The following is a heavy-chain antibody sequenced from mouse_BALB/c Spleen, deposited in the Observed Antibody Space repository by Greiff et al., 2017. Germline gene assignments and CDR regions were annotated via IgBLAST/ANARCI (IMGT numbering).Heavy chain of an antibody. CDR1: GFTFSSYG. V-gene: IGHV5-6-3*01. J-gene: IGHJ3*01. D-gene: IGHD1-1*01. CDR3: ARDLYYYGSSGFAY. CDR2: INSNGGST. Sequence: EVHLVESGGGLVQPGGSLKLSCAASGFTFSSYGMSWVRQTPDKRLELVATINSNGGSTYYPDSVKGRFTISRDNAKNTLYLQMSSLKSEDTAMYYCARDLYYYGSSGFAYWGQGTLVTVSA.